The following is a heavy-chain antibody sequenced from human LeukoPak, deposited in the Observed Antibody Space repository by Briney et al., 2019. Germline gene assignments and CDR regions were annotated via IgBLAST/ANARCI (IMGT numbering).Heavy chain of an antibody. CDR1: GFTFSDYY. V-gene: IGHV3-53*01. Sequence: GGSLRLSCAASGFTFSDYYMSWVRQAPGKGLEWVSVIYSGGSTYYADSVKGRFTISRDNSKNTLYLQMNSLRAADTAVYYCARRPGYQLLSYAFDIWGQGTMVTVSS. CDR2: IYSGGST. D-gene: IGHD2-2*01. J-gene: IGHJ3*02. CDR3: ARRPGYQLLSYAFDI.